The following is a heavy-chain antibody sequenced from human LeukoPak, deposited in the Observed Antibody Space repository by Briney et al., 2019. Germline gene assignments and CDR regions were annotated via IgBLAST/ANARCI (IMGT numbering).Heavy chain of an antibody. Sequence: ASVKVSCKASGYTFTRYYMHWVRQAPGQGLEWMGIINPSGGSTSYAQKFQGRVTMTRDMSTSTVYMELTSLRSEDTAVYYCARNRRAWEPPGYWGQGTLVTVSS. CDR1: GYTFTRYY. CDR2: INPSGGST. D-gene: IGHD1-26*01. J-gene: IGHJ4*02. CDR3: ARNRRAWEPPGY. V-gene: IGHV1-46*01.